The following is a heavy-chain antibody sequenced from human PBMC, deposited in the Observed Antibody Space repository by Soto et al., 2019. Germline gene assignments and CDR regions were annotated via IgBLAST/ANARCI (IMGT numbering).Heavy chain of an antibody. CDR3: TRVYCSGGSCYSIDS. CDR1: GYTFTSYY. CDR2: INPSNST. J-gene: IGHJ4*02. V-gene: IGHV1-46*03. Sequence: QVQLVQSGAEVKKPGASVKVSCKASGYTFTSYYMHWVRQAPGQGLEGMGIINPSNSTTYAQKFQGRLTMTRDTSTSTVYRELSSLRSEDTAVYYCTRVYCSGGSCYSIDSWGQGTLVTVSS. D-gene: IGHD2-15*01.